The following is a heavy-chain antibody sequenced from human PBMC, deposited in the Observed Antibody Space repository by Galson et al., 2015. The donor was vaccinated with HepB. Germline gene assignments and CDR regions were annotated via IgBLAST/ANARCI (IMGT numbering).Heavy chain of an antibody. V-gene: IGHV3-30*18. CDR3: AKGLTLAGDYFDY. J-gene: IGHJ4*02. D-gene: IGHD6-19*01. CDR2: ISYDGSNK. CDR1: GFTFSDYG. Sequence: SLRLSCAASGFTFSDYGMHWVRQAPGKGLEWVAIISYDGSNKYYADSVKGRFTISRDDSKDTLYLQMNSLRAEDTAVYYCAKGLTLAGDYFDYWGQGTLVTVSS.